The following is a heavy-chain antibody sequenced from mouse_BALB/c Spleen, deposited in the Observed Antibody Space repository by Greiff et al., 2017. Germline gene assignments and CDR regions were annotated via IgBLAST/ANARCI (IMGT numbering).Heavy chain of an antibody. V-gene: IGHV7-3*02. D-gene: IGHD2-1*01. CDR2: IRNKANGYTT. Sequence: EVKVVESGGGLVQPGGSLRLSCATSGFTFTDYYMSWVRQPPGKALEWLGFIRNKANGYTTEYSASVKGRFTISRDNSQSILYLQMNTLRAEDSATYYCARDGNYVFAYWGQGTLVTVSA. CDR3: ARDGNYVFAY. CDR1: GFTFTDYY. J-gene: IGHJ3*01.